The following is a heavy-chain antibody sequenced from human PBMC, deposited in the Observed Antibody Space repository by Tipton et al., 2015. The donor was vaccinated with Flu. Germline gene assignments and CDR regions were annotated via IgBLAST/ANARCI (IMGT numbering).Heavy chain of an antibody. CDR3: ARGYGDIDS. CDR2: LNPGGGST. J-gene: IGHJ4*02. V-gene: IGHV1-46*01. CDR1: GYTFTSYY. D-gene: IGHD4-17*01. Sequence: QLVQSGAEVKKPGVSVKVSCKTSGYTFTSYYIQWVRQAPGQGLEWMGILNPGGGSTNYARKFQGRVTMTRDRSTRIVYMELSNLKSEDTAVYYCARGYGDIDSWGQGTLVTVSS.